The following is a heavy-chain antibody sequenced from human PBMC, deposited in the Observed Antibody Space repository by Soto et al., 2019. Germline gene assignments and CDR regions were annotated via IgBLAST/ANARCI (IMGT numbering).Heavy chain of an antibody. CDR3: ARDGYCSGGSRCWFDP. CDR1: GYTFTSYY. CDR2: ISAYNSNT. J-gene: IGHJ5*02. V-gene: IGHV1-18*01. D-gene: IGHD2-15*01. Sequence: ASVKVSCKASGYTFTSYYITWVRQAPGQGLEWMGWISAYNSNTNYAQKLQGRVTMTTDTSTSTAYMELRSLRSDDTAVYYCARDGYCSGGSRCWFDPWGQGTLVTVSS.